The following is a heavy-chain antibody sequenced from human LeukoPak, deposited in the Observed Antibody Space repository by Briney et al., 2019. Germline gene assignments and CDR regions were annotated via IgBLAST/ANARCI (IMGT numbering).Heavy chain of an antibody. J-gene: IGHJ5*02. D-gene: IGHD6-13*01. CDR3: ATPGRIPEAAYWFDP. Sequence: PGGSLRLSCAASGFTFPNAWMSWLRQAPGKGLEWVGHIKSRTDGGTTDYAAPVKGRFTISRDDSENTLYLQMNSLKTEDTAVYYCATPGRIPEAAYWFDPWGQGTLVTVSS. V-gene: IGHV3-15*01. CDR1: GFTFPNAW. CDR2: IKSRTDGGTT.